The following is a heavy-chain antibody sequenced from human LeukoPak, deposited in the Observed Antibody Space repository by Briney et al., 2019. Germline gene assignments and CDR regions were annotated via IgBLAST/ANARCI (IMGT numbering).Heavy chain of an antibody. D-gene: IGHD6-19*01. Sequence: GGSVRLSCAASGFTFSSYAMSWVRQAPGKGLEWVSAISGSGGSTYYADSVKGRFAISRANSKNTLYLQMNSLRAEDTAVYYCAIRGSGWYNDYWGQGTLVTVSS. CDR3: AIRGSGWYNDY. CDR2: ISGSGGST. CDR1: GFTFSSYA. V-gene: IGHV3-23*01. J-gene: IGHJ4*02.